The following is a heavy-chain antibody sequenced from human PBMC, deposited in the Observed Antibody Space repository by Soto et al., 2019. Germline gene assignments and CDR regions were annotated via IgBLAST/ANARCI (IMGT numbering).Heavy chain of an antibody. Sequence: GGSLRLSCAASGFTFSSYGMHWVRQAPGKGLEWVAVISYDGSNKYYADSVKGRFTISRDNSKNTLYLQMNSLRAEDTAVYYCAKDRTAAIYYGMDVWGQGTTVTVSS. D-gene: IGHD6-13*01. CDR2: ISYDGSNK. J-gene: IGHJ6*02. CDR3: AKDRTAAIYYGMDV. V-gene: IGHV3-30*18. CDR1: GFTFSSYG.